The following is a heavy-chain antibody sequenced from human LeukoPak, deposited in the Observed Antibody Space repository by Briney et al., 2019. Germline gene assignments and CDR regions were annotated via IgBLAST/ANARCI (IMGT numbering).Heavy chain of an antibody. V-gene: IGHV1-8*01. CDR1: GYSFSNFH. J-gene: IGHJ5*02. CDR3: ARTPPKGDIDT. CDR2: VSPKTGDR. D-gene: IGHD2-21*02. Sequence: ASVNISCTASGYSFSNFHINWVRQASGQGLEWIGWVSPKTGDRGYALKFQGRVTMTSDTSEGTVYMEVRSLTSEDTAVYYCARTPPKGDIDTWGQGTMVTVSS.